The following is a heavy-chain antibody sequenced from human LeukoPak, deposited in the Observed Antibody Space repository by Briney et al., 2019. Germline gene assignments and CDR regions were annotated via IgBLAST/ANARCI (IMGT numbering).Heavy chain of an antibody. D-gene: IGHD3-3*01. CDR1: GFTFSSYA. CDR2: ISGSGGST. CDR3: ARVHLEWLLSLDY. V-gene: IGHV3-23*01. J-gene: IGHJ4*02. Sequence: GGSLRLSCAASGFTFSSYAMSWVRQAPGKGLEWVSAISGSGGSTYYADSVKGRFTISRDNSKNTLYLQMNSLRAEDTAVYYCARVHLEWLLSLDYWGQGTLVTVSS.